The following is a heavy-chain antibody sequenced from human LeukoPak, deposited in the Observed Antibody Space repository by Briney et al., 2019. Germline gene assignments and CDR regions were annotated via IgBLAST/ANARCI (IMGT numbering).Heavy chain of an antibody. V-gene: IGHV3-11*01. CDR2: ISSSGSTI. Sequence: PGGALSLPCPAPGFPFMTYTLAGVPRAPGRGRGWVSYISSSGSTIYYADSVKGRFTISRDNAKNSLYLQMNSLRAEDTAAYYCARARLDGVTDYWGQGTLVTVSS. CDR1: GFPFMTYT. J-gene: IGHJ4*02. CDR3: ARARLDGVTDY. D-gene: IGHD4-17*01.